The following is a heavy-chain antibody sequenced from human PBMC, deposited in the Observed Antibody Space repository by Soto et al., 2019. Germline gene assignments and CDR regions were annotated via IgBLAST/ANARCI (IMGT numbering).Heavy chain of an antibody. J-gene: IGHJ6*02. CDR3: TRSRGFGGMDV. Sequence: GGSRRLSWAASGFTVNSHVMSWVRQAPGKGLAWVSSISGSGDGTYYGDSVKGRFNISRDSSSSTVYLEMKNLRGEDTAVYFCTRSRGFGGMDVWGQGTTVTVSS. V-gene: IGHV3-23*01. CDR2: ISGSGDGT. D-gene: IGHD3-22*01. CDR1: GFTVNSHV.